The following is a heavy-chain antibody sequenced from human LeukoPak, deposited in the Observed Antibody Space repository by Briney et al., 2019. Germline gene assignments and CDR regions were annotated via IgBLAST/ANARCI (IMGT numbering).Heavy chain of an antibody. CDR2: INNSGST. CDR3: ARGGPSQYYYDSSGYYDY. D-gene: IGHD3-22*01. Sequence: SETLSLTCAVYGGSFSGYYWSWLRQPPGKGLDGIGEINNSGSTNYNPSLKSRVTISVDTSKNQFSLKLSSVTAADTAVYYCARGGPSQYYYDSSGYYDYWGQGTLATVSS. J-gene: IGHJ4*02. CDR1: GGSFSGYY. V-gene: IGHV4-34*01.